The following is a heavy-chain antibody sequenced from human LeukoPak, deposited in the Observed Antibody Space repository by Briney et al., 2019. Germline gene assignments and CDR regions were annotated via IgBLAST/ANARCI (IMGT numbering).Heavy chain of an antibody. CDR2: IIPIFGTA. CDR1: GYTFTSYA. CDR3: AGGGSTRCRSTSCYNNDY. D-gene: IGHD2-2*02. V-gene: IGHV1-69*13. J-gene: IGHJ4*02. Sequence: ASVKVSCKASGYTFTSYAMNWVRQAPGQGLEWMGGIIPIFGTANYAKKFQGRVTITADESRSTAYMELSSLTSEDRAVYYCAGGGSTRCRSTSCYNNDYWGQGTLVTVSS.